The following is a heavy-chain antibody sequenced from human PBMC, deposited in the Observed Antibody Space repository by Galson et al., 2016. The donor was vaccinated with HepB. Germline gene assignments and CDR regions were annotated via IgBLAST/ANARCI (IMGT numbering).Heavy chain of an antibody. Sequence: SLRLSCAASGFSFGDYAMSWFRQAPGKGLEWIGHIRSKRHGGTTEYAASVKGSFSISRDDSKSIAYMLVNSLKTEDTAVYYCTRGCYGLQSDHWGQGTLVTVSS. CDR1: GFSFGDYA. J-gene: IGHJ4*02. D-gene: IGHD3-16*01. CDR2: IRSKRHGGTT. V-gene: IGHV3-49*03. CDR3: TRGCYGLQSDH.